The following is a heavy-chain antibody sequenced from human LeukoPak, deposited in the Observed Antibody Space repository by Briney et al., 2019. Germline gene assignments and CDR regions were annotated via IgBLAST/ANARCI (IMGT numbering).Heavy chain of an antibody. CDR2: INPNSGGT. J-gene: IGHJ5*02. V-gene: IGHV1-2*02. CDR3: ARVPAAIGGNWFDP. CDR1: GYTFTGYY. D-gene: IGHD2-2*02. Sequence: ASVKVSCKASGYTFTGYYMHWVRQAPGQGLEWMGWINPNSGGTNYAQKFQGRATMTRDTSISTAYMELSRLRSDDTAVYYCARVPAAIGGNWFDPWGQGTLVTVSS.